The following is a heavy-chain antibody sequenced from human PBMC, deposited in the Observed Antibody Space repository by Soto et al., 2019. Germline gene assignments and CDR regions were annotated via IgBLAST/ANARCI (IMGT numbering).Heavy chain of an antibody. J-gene: IGHJ5*01. D-gene: IGHD2-8*02. CDR3: VKQPGSEGPGRAWFDY. V-gene: IGHV3-23*01. CDR1: GFTFSNYA. CDR2: MSGNGGRI. Sequence: EVQLLESGGGLVQPGGSLRLSCAVSGFTFSNYAMPWVRQAPGKGLEWVSVMSGNGGRIDYADSVKGRFTISRDNSKNTLYLQMKSLRHEDTAVYYCVKQPGSEGPGRAWFDYWGQGTLVTVSS.